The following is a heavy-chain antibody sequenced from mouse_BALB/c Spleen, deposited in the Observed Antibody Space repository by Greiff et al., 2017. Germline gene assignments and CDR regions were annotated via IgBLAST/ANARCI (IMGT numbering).Heavy chain of an antibody. CDR1: GFSLTSYG. CDR2: IWSGGST. V-gene: IGHV2-4-1*01. CDR3: ARFSYGLDY. Sequence: VKLVESGPGLVQPSQSLSITCTVSGFSLTSYGVHWVRQSPGKGLEWLGVIWSGGSTDYNAAFISRLSISKDNSKSQVFFKMNSLQADDTAIYYCARFSYGLDYWGQGTTLTVSS. J-gene: IGHJ2*01. D-gene: IGHD2-1*01.